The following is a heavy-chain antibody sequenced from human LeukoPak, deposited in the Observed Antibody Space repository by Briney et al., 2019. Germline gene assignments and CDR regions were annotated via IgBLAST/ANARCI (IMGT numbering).Heavy chain of an antibody. V-gene: IGHV1-69*01. J-gene: IGHJ3*02. Sequence: GGSLRLSCAASGFTFSSYAISWVRQAPGQGLEWMGGIIPIFGTANYAQKFQGRVTITADESTSTAYMELSSLRSEDTAVYYCARDNAQTMIVVVGSGDAFDIWGQGTMVTVSS. CDR1: GFTFSSYA. D-gene: IGHD3-22*01. CDR2: IIPIFGTA. CDR3: ARDNAQTMIVVVGSGDAFDI.